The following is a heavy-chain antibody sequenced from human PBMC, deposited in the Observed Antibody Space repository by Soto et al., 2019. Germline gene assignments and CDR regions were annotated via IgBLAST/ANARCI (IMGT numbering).Heavy chain of an antibody. V-gene: IGHV4-30-2*01. Sequence: QLQLQESGSGLVKPSQTLSLTCAVSGGSISSGGYSWSWIRQPPGKGLEWIGYIYHGSTYYNPSLKSRVTISVDSSRNQFSLKLSSVTAADTAVYYGARAGGLGAVAVDYWGQGTLVTVSS. J-gene: IGHJ4*02. CDR1: GGSISSGGYS. D-gene: IGHD6-19*01. CDR2: IYHGST. CDR3: ARAGGLGAVAVDY.